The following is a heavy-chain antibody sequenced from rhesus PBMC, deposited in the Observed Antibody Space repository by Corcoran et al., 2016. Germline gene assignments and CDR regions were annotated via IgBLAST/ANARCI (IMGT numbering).Heavy chain of an antibody. V-gene: IGHV3S16*01. Sequence: EVQLVESGGGLVQPGGSLRLSCAASGFTFSDYYMSWVRQAPGKGLEWVSSISSVSSYIYYADAVKGRFTISRDNAKNSLSLQMNSLKTEDTAVYYCTRGLLQFLDWLPYDYWGQGVLVTVSS. CDR3: TRGLLQFLDWLPYDY. D-gene: IGHD3-3*01. CDR2: ISSVSSYI. J-gene: IGHJ4*01. CDR1: GFTFSDYY.